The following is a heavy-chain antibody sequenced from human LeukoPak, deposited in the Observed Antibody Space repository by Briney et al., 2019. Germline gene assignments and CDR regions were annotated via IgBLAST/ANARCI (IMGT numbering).Heavy chain of an antibody. CDR3: ARVFVVVAATQNWFDP. J-gene: IGHJ5*02. CDR1: GGSFSGYY. Sequence: SETLSLTCAVYGGSFSGYYWSWIRQPPGKGLEWIGEINHSGSANYNPSLKSRVTITVGTSKNQFSLKLSSVTAADTAVYYCARVFVVVAATQNWFDPWGQGTLVTVSS. D-gene: IGHD2-15*01. V-gene: IGHV4-34*01. CDR2: INHSGSA.